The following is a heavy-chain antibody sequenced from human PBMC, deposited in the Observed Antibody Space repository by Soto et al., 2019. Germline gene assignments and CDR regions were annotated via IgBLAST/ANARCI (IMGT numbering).Heavy chain of an antibody. J-gene: IGHJ4*02. CDR2: ISYDGGDK. Sequence: QVQLVESGGGVVQPGRSLRLSCAASGFTFSSYTMHWVRQTPGRGLEWVADISYDGGDKYYADSVKGRFTISRDNSKNTLYLQMNSLRDEDPSVYYCAREYSLAVVAPVYWGQGILVTVSS. CDR3: AREYSLAVVAPVY. V-gene: IGHV3-30-3*01. D-gene: IGHD3-22*01. CDR1: GFTFSSYT.